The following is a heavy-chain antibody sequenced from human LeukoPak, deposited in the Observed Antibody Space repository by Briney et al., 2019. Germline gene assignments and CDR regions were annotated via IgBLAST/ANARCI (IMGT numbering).Heavy chain of an antibody. CDR2: IKTDGSTT. D-gene: IGHD3-16*01. V-gene: IGHV3-74*01. Sequence: GGSLRLSCVGSGFTFSSYWMHWVRQTPGKGLVWVSRIKTDGSTTYYADSMKGRFTVSRDNARNTLYLQMHSLRVEDTAVYYCARDWAWGGFDHWGQGTLVTVSP. CDR1: GFTFSSYW. CDR3: ARDWAWGGFDH. J-gene: IGHJ4*02.